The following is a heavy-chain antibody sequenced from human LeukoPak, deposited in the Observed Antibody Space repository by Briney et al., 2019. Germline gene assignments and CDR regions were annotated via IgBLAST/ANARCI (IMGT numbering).Heavy chain of an antibody. D-gene: IGHD6-13*01. J-gene: IGHJ5*02. Sequence: SETLSLTCAVYGGSFSGYYWSWIRQPPGKGLEWIGEINHSGSTNYNPSLKSRVTTSVDTSKNQFSLKLSSVTAADTAVYYCARMRVAAAGLNWFDPWGQGTLVTVSS. V-gene: IGHV4-34*01. CDR2: INHSGST. CDR1: GGSFSGYY. CDR3: ARMRVAAAGLNWFDP.